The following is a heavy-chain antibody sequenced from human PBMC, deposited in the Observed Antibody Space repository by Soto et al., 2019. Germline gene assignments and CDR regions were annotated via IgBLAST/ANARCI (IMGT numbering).Heavy chain of an antibody. CDR3: ARHRKNYDFWSGYYGGDEWFDP. CDR1: GGSISSSSYY. V-gene: IGHV4-39*01. Sequence: PSETLSLTCTVSGGSISSSSYYWGWIRQPPGKGLEWIGSIYYSGSTYYNPSLKSRVTISVDTSKNQFSLKLSSVTAADTAVYYCARHRKNYDFWSGYYGGDEWFDPWGQGTLVTVSS. CDR2: IYYSGST. D-gene: IGHD3-3*01. J-gene: IGHJ5*02.